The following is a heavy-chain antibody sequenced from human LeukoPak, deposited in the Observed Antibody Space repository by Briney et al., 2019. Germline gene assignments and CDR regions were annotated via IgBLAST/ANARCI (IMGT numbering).Heavy chain of an antibody. CDR3: AEDLYSYGRRARGDY. Sequence: GGSLRLSCAASGFTFSSYGMHWVRQAPGKGLEWVAVISYDGSNKYYADSVKGRFTISRDNSKNTLYLQMNSLRAEDTAVYYCAEDLYSYGRRARGDYWGQGTLVTVSS. CDR2: ISYDGSNK. D-gene: IGHD5-18*01. CDR1: GFTFSSYG. V-gene: IGHV3-30*18. J-gene: IGHJ4*02.